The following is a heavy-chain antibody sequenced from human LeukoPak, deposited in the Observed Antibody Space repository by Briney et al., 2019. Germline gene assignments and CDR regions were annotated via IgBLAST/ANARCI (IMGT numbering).Heavy chain of an antibody. D-gene: IGHD3-10*01. J-gene: IGHJ4*02. CDR2: INPNSGGT. CDR1: GYTFTGYY. CDR3: ARIASWFGASLFDY. V-gene: IGHV1-2*02. Sequence: GASVKVSCKASGYTFTGYYMHWVRQAPGQGLEWMRWINPNSGGTNYAQKFQGRVTMTRDTSISTAYMELSRLRSDDTAVYYCARIASWFGASLFDYWGQGTLVTVSS.